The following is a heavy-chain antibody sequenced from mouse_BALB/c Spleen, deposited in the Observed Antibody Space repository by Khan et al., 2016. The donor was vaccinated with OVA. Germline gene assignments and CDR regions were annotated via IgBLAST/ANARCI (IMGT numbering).Heavy chain of an antibody. V-gene: IGHV2-2*02. D-gene: IGHD2-4*01. J-gene: IGHJ3*01. CDR3: AGNYDYDEGLVY. Sequence: VELVESGPGLVQPSQSLSITCTVSGLSLTSYGIHWVRQSPGKGLEWLGVIWSGGSTDYDAAFISRLSISKDNSKSPVFFKMNILQGNDTAIYYCAGNYDYDEGLVYWGQGTLVTVSA. CDR1: GLSLTSYG. CDR2: IWSGGST.